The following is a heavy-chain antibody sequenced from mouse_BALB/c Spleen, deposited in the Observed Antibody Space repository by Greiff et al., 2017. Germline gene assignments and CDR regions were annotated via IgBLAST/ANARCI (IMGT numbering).Heavy chain of an antibody. CDR2: ISYDGSN. V-gene: IGHV3-6*02. CDR3: ARDGNYYGYDYAMDY. CDR1: GYSITSGYY. D-gene: IGHD1-2*01. Sequence: EVQLQESGPGLVKPSQSLSLTCSVTGYSITSGYYWNWIRQFPGNKLEWMGYISYDGSNNYNPSLKNRISITRDTSKNQFFLKLNSVTTEDTATYYCARDGNYYGYDYAMDYWGQGTSVTVSS. J-gene: IGHJ4*01.